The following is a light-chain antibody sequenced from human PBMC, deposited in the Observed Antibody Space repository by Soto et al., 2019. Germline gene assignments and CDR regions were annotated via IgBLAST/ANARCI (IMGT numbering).Light chain of an antibody. CDR3: SSYTSSSTLV. CDR2: EVS. J-gene: IGLJ2*01. Sequence: QSALTQPASVSVSPGQSITISCTGTSSDVGGYNYFSWYQQYPGKAPKLMIYEVSNRPSGVSNRFSGSKSGNTASLTISGLQAEDEADYYCSSYTSSSTLVFGGGTKLTVL. CDR1: SSDVGGYNY. V-gene: IGLV2-14*01.